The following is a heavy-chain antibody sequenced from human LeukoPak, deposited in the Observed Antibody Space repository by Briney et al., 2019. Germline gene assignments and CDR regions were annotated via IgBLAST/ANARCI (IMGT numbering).Heavy chain of an antibody. V-gene: IGHV3-53*01. J-gene: IGHJ4*02. D-gene: IGHD2-2*01. CDR2: IYSGGST. CDR1: GFTFSSNY. CDR3: ARDRAYCSSTSCYWYFDY. Sequence: PGGSLSLSCAASGFTFSSNYMSWVRQAPGKGLEWVSVIYSGGSTYYADSVKGRFTISRDNSKNTLYLQMNSLRAEDTAVYYCARDRAYCSSTSCYWYFDYWGQGTLVTVSS.